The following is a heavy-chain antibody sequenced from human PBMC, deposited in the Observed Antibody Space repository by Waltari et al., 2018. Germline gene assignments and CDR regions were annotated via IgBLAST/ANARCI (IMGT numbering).Heavy chain of an antibody. V-gene: IGHV3-9*01. CDR3: AKGTEVFGEMSSPYGMDV. CDR2: VSWNRGNI. J-gene: IGHJ6*02. Sequence: EVQLVESGGGLVQPGWSLRLSCAASGFSFDDYAMHWVRLAPGEGLEWVSGVSWNRGNIEYADSVKGRFTISRDNGRNSLYLQMNSLRADDTAVYYCAKGTEVFGEMSSPYGMDVWGRGTTVTVSS. D-gene: IGHD3-10*02. CDR1: GFSFDDYA.